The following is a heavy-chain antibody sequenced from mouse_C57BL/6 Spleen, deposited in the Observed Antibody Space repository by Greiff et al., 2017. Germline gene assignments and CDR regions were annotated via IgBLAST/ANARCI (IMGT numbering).Heavy chain of an antibody. D-gene: IGHD2-5*01. V-gene: IGHV1-64*01. CDR2: IHPNSGST. Sequence: QVQLQQPGAELVKPGASVKLSCKASGYTFTSYWMHWVKQRPGQGLEWIGMIHPNSGSTNYNEKFKSKATLTVDKSSSTAYMQLSSLTSEDSAVYYCARLYYSNSYWYFDVWGTGTTVTVAS. CDR3: ARLYYSNSYWYFDV. CDR1: GYTFTSYW. J-gene: IGHJ1*03.